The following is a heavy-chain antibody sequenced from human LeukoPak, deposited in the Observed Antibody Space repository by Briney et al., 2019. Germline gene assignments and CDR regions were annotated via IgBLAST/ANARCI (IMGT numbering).Heavy chain of an antibody. CDR1: GFTFSSYA. V-gene: IGHV3-30*04. J-gene: IGHJ4*02. CDR3: ARGYYYDSSGYYLFDY. Sequence: GSLRLSCAASGFTFSSYAMHWVRQAPGKGLEWVAVISYDGSNKCYADSVKGRFTISRDNSKNTLYLQMNSLRAEDTAVYYCARGYYYDSSGYYLFDYWGQGTLVTVSS. CDR2: ISYDGSNK. D-gene: IGHD3-22*01.